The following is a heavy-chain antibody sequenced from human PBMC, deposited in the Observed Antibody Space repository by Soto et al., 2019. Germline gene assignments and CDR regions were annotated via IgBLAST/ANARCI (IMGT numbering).Heavy chain of an antibody. V-gene: IGHV4-4*07. D-gene: IGHD3-16*01. CDR3: ARTSMIYGMDV. CDR1: GGSFSSYS. CDR2: IYTSGST. J-gene: IGHJ6*02. Sequence: SETLSLTCTVPGGSFSSYSWSWFRQPAGKGLEWIGRIYTSGSTNYNPSLKSRVTMSVDTSKNQFSLKLSSVTAADTAVYDCARTSMIYGMDVWGQGTTVTVSS.